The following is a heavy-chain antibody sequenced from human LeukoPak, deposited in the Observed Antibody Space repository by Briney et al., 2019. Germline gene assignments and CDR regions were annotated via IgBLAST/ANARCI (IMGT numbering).Heavy chain of an antibody. D-gene: IGHD5-18*01. Sequence: AGGSLRLSCAASGFTFSSYGMHWVRQAPGKGLEWVAVISYDGSNKYYADSVKGRFTISRDNSKNTLYLQMSSLRAEDTAVYYCAKGTYSYGYAAFDYWGQGTLVTVSS. CDR3: AKGTYSYGYAAFDY. J-gene: IGHJ4*02. V-gene: IGHV3-30*18. CDR2: ISYDGSNK. CDR1: GFTFSSYG.